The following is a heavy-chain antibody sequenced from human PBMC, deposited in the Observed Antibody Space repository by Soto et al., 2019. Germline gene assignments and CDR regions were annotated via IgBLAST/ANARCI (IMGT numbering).Heavy chain of an antibody. Sequence: QVQLVESGGGVVQPGRSLRLSCAASGFTFSSYGMHWVRQAPGKGLEWVAVIWYDGSNKYYADSVKGRFTISRDNSKNTLYLQMNRLRAEDTAVYYCARSGEWLRLGWFDPWGQGTRVTVSS. V-gene: IGHV3-33*01. D-gene: IGHD6-19*01. CDR2: IWYDGSNK. J-gene: IGHJ5*02. CDR3: ARSGEWLRLGWFDP. CDR1: GFTFSSYG.